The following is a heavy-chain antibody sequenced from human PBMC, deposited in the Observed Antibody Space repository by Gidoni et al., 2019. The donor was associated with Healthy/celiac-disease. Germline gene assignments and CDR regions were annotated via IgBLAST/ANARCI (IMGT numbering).Heavy chain of an antibody. J-gene: IGHJ3*02. Sequence: QVQLVQSGAEGKKPGASVKVSCKAPGYTFTSYAMHWVRQAPGQRLEWMGWINAGNGNTKYSQKFQGRVTITRDTSASTAYMELSSLRSEDTAVYYCARAPSFYETVAFDIWGQGTMVTVSS. CDR2: INAGNGNT. D-gene: IGHD3-22*01. V-gene: IGHV1-3*01. CDR1: GYTFTSYA. CDR3: ARAPSFYETVAFDI.